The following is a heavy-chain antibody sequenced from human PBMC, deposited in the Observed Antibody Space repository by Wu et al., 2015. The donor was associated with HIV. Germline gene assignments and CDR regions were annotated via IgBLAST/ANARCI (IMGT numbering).Heavy chain of an antibody. V-gene: IGHV1-69*13. J-gene: IGHJ3*02. Sequence: QVRLVQSGPEVRKPGASVKVSCKASGYTFTNYYMHWVRQAPGQGLEWMGGIIPIFRSANYAQKFQGRVTITADESTSTTYMELSDLKSEDTALYYCARKRDVVVLPAAQGAFDIWGQGTMVTVSS. CDR1: GYTFTNYY. CDR2: IIPIFRSA. CDR3: ARKRDVVVLPAAQGAFDI. D-gene: IGHD2-2*01.